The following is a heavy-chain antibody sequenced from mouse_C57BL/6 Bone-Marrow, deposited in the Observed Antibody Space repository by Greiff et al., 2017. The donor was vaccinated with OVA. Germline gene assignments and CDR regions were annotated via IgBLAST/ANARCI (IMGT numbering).Heavy chain of an antibody. CDR2: IWTGGGT. J-gene: IGHJ4*01. Sequence: VQRVESGPGLVAPSQSLSITCTVSGFSLTSYAISWVRQPPGKGLEWLGVIWTGGGTNYNSALKSRLSISKDNSKSQVFLKMNSLQTDDTARYYCARERATATYAMDYWGQGTSVTVSS. CDR3: ARERATATYAMDY. V-gene: IGHV2-9-1*01. D-gene: IGHD1-2*01. CDR1: GFSLTSYA.